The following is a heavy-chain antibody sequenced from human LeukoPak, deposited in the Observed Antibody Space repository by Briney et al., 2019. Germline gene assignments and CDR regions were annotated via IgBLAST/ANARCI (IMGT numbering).Heavy chain of an antibody. CDR2: IQTSGRT. J-gene: IGHJ4*02. CDR1: GDSISSSY. Sequence: PSETLSLTCTVSGDSISSSYWSWIRQAAGKELEWIARIQTSGRTDYNPSLRSRVTVSVDTSKNQFPLRLSSVTAADTAVYYCVRGPTRAAGIDYWGQGTLVTVSS. CDR3: VRGPTRAAGIDY. D-gene: IGHD6-13*01. V-gene: IGHV4-4*07.